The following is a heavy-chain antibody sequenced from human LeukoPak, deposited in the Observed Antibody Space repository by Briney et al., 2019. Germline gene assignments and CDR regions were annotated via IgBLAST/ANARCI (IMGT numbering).Heavy chain of an antibody. CDR3: ARARSSYGYGELDY. D-gene: IGHD5-18*01. V-gene: IGHV1-2*04. Sequence: ASVKVSCKASGYTFTGYYMHWVRQAPGQGLEWMGWINPNSGGTNYAQKFQGWATMTRDTSISTAYMELSRLRSDDTAVYYCARARSSYGYGELDYWGQGTLVTVSS. J-gene: IGHJ4*02. CDR1: GYTFTGYY. CDR2: INPNSGGT.